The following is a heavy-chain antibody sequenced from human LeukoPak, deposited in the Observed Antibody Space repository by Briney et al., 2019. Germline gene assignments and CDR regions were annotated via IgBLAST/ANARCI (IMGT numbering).Heavy chain of an antibody. CDR3: ARARRSSWYGWYFDY. CDR1: GGSISSSNW. CDR2: IYHSGST. Sequence: PSETLSLTCAVSGGSISSSNWWSWVRQPPGKGLEWIGEIYHSGSTNYNPSLKSRVTISVDTSKNQFSLKLSSVTAADTAVYYCARARRSSWYGWYFDYWGQGTLVTVSS. V-gene: IGHV4-4*02. D-gene: IGHD6-13*01. J-gene: IGHJ4*02.